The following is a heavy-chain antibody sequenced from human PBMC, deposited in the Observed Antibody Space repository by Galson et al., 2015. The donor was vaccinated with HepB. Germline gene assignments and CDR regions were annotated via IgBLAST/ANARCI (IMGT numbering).Heavy chain of an antibody. J-gene: IGHJ4*02. CDR3: AKVFWGSYRYFDY. D-gene: IGHD3-16*02. CDR1: GFTFSSYA. V-gene: IGHV3-23*01. CDR2: ISGSGGST. Sequence: SLRLSCAASGFTFSSYAMSWVRQAPGKGLEWVSAISGSGGSTYYADSVKGRFTISRDNSKNTLYLQMNSLRAEDTAVYYCAKVFWGSYRYFDYWGQGTLVTVSS.